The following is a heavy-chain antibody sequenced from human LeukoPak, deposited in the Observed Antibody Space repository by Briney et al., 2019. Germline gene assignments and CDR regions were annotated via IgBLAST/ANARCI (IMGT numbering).Heavy chain of an antibody. Sequence: PGGSLRLSCAASGFTFSNYGMSWVRQAPGKGLEWVSIISNSGGSTYYADSVKGRFTISRDNAKNSLYLQMNSLRAEDTAVYYCFLVEYGMDVWGQGTTVTVSS. J-gene: IGHJ6*02. D-gene: IGHD2-2*01. CDR2: ISNSGGST. CDR3: FLVEYGMDV. V-gene: IGHV3-23*01. CDR1: GFTFSNYG.